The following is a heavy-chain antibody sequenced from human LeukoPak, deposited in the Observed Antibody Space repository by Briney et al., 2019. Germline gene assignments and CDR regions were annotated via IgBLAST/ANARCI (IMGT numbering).Heavy chain of an antibody. V-gene: IGHV3-30*02. Sequence: GGSLRLSCAASGFTFRSFGMHLVRQAPGKGLEWVAFIRFDGSNQYYADSVKGRFTISRDNSNNTLFLQMNSLRVDDTAVYLCAKGYGESHFDSWGQGTLVTVSS. CDR2: IRFDGSNQ. J-gene: IGHJ4*02. CDR3: AKGYGESHFDS. CDR1: GFTFRSFG. D-gene: IGHD4/OR15-4a*01.